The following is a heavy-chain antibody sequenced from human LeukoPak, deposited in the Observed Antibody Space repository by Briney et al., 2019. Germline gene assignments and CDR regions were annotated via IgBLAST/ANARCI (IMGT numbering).Heavy chain of an antibody. V-gene: IGHV3-7*01. Sequence: PGGSLRLSCAASGFTFSNYWMSWVRQAPGKGLEWVANIKQDGSEKYYVDSVKGRFTISRDIAKNSLYLQMNSLRAEDAAVYYCARDPAGYDYWGQGTLVTVSS. J-gene: IGHJ4*02. CDR2: IKQDGSEK. CDR3: ARDPAGYDY. D-gene: IGHD6-13*01. CDR1: GFTFSNYW.